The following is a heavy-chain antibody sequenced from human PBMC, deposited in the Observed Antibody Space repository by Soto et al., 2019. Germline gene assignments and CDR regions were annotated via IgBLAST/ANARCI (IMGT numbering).Heavy chain of an antibody. J-gene: IGHJ2*01. V-gene: IGHV1-69*12. CDR3: ARGNHRWLQLWYFDL. D-gene: IGHD5-12*01. Sequence: QVQLVQSGAEVKKPGSSVTVSCKASGGTFSSYTISWVRQAPGQGLEWMGGIIPIFGTANYAQKFQGRVTITADESTSTAYMELSSLRSEDTAVYYCARGNHRWLQLWYFDLWGRDTLDTVSS. CDR1: GGTFSSYT. CDR2: IIPIFGTA.